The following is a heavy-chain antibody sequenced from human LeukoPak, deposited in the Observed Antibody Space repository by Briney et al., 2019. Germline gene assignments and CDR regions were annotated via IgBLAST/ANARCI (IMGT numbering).Heavy chain of an antibody. CDR3: ARAKNYYYMDV. Sequence: KPSENPSLNRTVSGGSIRSYYWSWIRQPARKGLGWIWRIYTTVSTNYNPSTNYNPSLKSRVSMSVDMSKNQFSLKLSSVTAADTAVYYCARAKNYYYMDVWGKGTTVTVSS. V-gene: IGHV4-4*07. CDR1: GGSIRSYY. CDR2: IYTTVSTNYNPST. J-gene: IGHJ6*03.